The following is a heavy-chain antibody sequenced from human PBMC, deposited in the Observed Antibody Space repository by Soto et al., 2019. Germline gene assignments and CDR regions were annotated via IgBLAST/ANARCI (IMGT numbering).Heavy chain of an antibody. Sequence: GGSLRLSCAASGFSFNTYGMHWVRQAPGKGLEWVAVIWYDGSKEHYADSVKGRFTISRDNSKNTLYLEMSSLRAEDTAVYYCAREGRGPRLGHSSSVDYDYFGTDVWGQGTAVTVSS. CDR2: IWYDGSKE. CDR3: AREGRGPRLGHSSSVDYDYFGTDV. J-gene: IGHJ6*02. CDR1: GFSFNTYG. V-gene: IGHV3-33*01. D-gene: IGHD6-13*01.